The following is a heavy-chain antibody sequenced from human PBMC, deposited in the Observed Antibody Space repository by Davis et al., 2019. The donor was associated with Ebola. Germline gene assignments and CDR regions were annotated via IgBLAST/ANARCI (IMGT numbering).Heavy chain of an antibody. D-gene: IGHD5-12*01. J-gene: IGHJ6*02. CDR1: GFTFSSYS. CDR2: ISSSSSYI. Sequence: PGESLKISCAASGFTFSSYSMNWVRQAPGKGLEWVSSISSSSSYIYYANSVKGRFTISRDNAKNSLYLQMNSLRAEDTAVYYCARAGIVATGMDVWGQGTTVTVSS. CDR3: ARAGIVATGMDV. V-gene: IGHV3-21*01.